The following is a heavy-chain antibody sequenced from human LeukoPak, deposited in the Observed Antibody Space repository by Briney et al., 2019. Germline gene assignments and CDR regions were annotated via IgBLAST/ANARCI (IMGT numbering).Heavy chain of an antibody. CDR3: ARVSDTGSPNDY. Sequence: GGSLRPSCAASGLTFSRYWMNWVRQAPGKGLEWVANIKEDGNGKYYVDSVKGRFIISRDNAKNSLYLQMNSLRAEDTAVYYCARVSDTGSPNDYWGQGTLVTVSS. V-gene: IGHV3-7*01. CDR1: GLTFSRYW. D-gene: IGHD5-18*01. J-gene: IGHJ4*02. CDR2: IKEDGNGK.